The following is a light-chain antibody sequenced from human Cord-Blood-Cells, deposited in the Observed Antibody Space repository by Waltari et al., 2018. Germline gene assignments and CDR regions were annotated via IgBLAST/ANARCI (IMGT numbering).Light chain of an antibody. J-gene: IGLJ2*01. V-gene: IGLV2-11*01. CDR3: CSYAGSYTLAVV. Sequence: QSALTQPRSVSGSPGQSVTISCTGTSSDVGGYNYVSWYQQHPGKAPKLMIYDVSKRPSGVPHRFSGSKSGNTASLTISGLQAEDEADYYCCSYAGSYTLAVVFGGGTKLTVL. CDR1: SSDVGGYNY. CDR2: DVS.